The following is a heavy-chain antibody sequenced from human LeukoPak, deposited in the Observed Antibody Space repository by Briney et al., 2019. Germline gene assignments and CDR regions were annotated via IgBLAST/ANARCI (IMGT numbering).Heavy chain of an antibody. J-gene: IGHJ5*02. Sequence: SETLSLTCTVSGYSITSSYFWGWIRQPPGKGLEWIGSIFHGGTTYYNPSLKSRVTLSLDTSNNQFSLTLTSVTAADTAVYYCARVLASGYDYAGWFDPWGQGTLVTVSS. CDR3: ARVLASGYDYAGWFDP. CDR2: IFHGGTT. V-gene: IGHV4-38-2*02. CDR1: GYSITSSYF. D-gene: IGHD5-12*01.